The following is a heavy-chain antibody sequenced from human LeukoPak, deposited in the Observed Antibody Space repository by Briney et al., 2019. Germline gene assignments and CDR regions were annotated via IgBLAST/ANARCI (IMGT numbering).Heavy chain of an antibody. J-gene: IGHJ4*02. V-gene: IGHV5-51*01. D-gene: IGHD2-2*01. Sequence: RGESLKISCKGSGYSFTSYWIGWVRHMPGKGPEWMGIIYPGDSDTRYSPSFQGQVTISADKSISTAYLQWSSLKASDTAIYYCVRHLSDITSCPNYWGPGTLITVAS. CDR1: GYSFTSYW. CDR2: IYPGDSDT. CDR3: VRHLSDITSCPNY.